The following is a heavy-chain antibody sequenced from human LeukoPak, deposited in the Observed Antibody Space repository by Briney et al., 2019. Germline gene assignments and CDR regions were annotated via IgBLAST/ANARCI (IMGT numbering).Heavy chain of an antibody. Sequence: GGSLRLSCAASGFSLSGYWMTWVRQAPGKGLEWVARLHADGVEQNYVDSVTGRFTMSRDNAKNSLDLQMNSLRVEDTAVYYCARGGYSFDYLGQRTLVAVSS. D-gene: IGHD5-18*01. CDR1: GFSLSGYW. J-gene: IGHJ4*02. V-gene: IGHV3-7*01. CDR3: ARGGYSFDY. CDR2: LHADGVEQ.